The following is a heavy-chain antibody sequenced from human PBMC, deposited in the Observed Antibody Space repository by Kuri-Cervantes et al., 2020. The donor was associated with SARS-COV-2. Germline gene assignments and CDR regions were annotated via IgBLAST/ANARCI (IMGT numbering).Heavy chain of an antibody. D-gene: IGHD2-15*01. V-gene: IGHV1-2*02. CDR1: GYTFTGYY. CDR3: ATAPAVVAANWFDP. J-gene: IGHJ5*02. CDR2: INPNSGGT. Sequence: ASVKVSCKASGYTFTGYYMHWVRQAPGQGLEWMGWINPNSGGTNYAQKFQGRVTMTRDTSISTAHMELSSLRSEDTAVYYCATAPAVVAANWFDPWGQGTLVTVSS.